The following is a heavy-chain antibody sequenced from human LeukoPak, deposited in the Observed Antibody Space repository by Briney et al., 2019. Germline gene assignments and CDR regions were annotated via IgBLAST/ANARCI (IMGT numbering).Heavy chain of an antibody. D-gene: IGHD3-22*01. CDR3: ARVQDFETRGYYLGY. Sequence: PSETLSLTCAVYGGSFSDYYWNWIRQPPGKGLEWIGEINHSGSTNYNPSLKSRATMSVDTFKNQFSLTLSSVTAADTAVYYCARVQDFETRGYYLGYWGHGTLVTVSS. CDR2: INHSGST. V-gene: IGHV4-34*01. J-gene: IGHJ4*01. CDR1: GGSFSDYY.